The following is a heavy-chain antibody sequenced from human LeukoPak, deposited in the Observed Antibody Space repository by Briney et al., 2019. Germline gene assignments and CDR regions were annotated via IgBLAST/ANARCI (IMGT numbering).Heavy chain of an antibody. V-gene: IGHV1-69*02. CDR1: GGTFSSYT. CDR3: ARGAESDSSGYYYVY. D-gene: IGHD3-22*01. J-gene: IGHJ4*02. CDR2: IIPILGIA. Sequence: SVKVSCKASGGTFSSYTISWVRRAPGQGLEWMGRIIPILGIANYAQKFQGRVTITADKSTSTAYMELSSLRSEDTAVYYCARGAESDSSGYYYVYWGQGTLVTVSS.